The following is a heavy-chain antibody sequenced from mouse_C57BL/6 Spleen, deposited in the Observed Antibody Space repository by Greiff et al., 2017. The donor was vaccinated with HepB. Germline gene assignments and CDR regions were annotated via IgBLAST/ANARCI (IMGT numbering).Heavy chain of an antibody. CDR3: ARDDYDGGYFDY. Sequence: QVQLQQSGAELVKPGASVKLSCKASGYTFTSYWMHWVKQRPGQGLEWIGMIHPNSGSTNYNEKFKSKATLTVDKSSSTAYMQLSSLTSEDSAVYYCARDDYDGGYFDYWGQGTTLTVSS. J-gene: IGHJ2*01. D-gene: IGHD2-4*01. CDR2: IHPNSGST. CDR1: GYTFTSYW. V-gene: IGHV1-64*01.